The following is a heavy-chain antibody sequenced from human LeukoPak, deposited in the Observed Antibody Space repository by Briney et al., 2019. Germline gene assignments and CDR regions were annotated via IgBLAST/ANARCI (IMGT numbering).Heavy chain of an antibody. CDR3: TTDQKHYDPPLDY. D-gene: IGHD3-22*01. Sequence: PGGSLRLSCTASGFTFTNDFMTWVRQASGKGLEWVGRIRSKANSYATAYAASVKGRFTISRGDSKNTLYLQMNSLKTEDTAVYYCTTDQKHYDPPLDYWGQGTLVTVSS. CDR2: IRSKANSYAT. J-gene: IGHJ4*02. V-gene: IGHV3-73*01. CDR1: GFTFTNDF.